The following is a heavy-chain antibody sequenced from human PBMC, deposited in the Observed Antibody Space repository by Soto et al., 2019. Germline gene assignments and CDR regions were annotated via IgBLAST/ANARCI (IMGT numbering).Heavy chain of an antibody. D-gene: IGHD2-15*01. CDR3: GKESHKGGPLDY. CDR2: LIWNSSTI. V-gene: IGHV3-9*01. J-gene: IGHJ4*02. CDR1: GFTFKDYG. Sequence: PGGSLRLSCAASGFTFKDYGMHWVRQAPGKGLEWVSGLIWNSSTIDYADSVKGRFTISRDNARNSLYLQMNSLRDDDTALYYCGKESHKGGPLDYWGRGTLVTVSS.